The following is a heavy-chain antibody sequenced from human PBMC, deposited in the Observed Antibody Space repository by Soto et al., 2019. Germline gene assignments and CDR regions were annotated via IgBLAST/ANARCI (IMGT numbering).Heavy chain of an antibody. CDR2: LVPQFGTP. Sequence: QVQLVQPGAEVKKPGSSVKVSCLASRGTFNRYAINWVRQAPGHGLEWLGALVPQFGTPTYAQKFQDRVTIVADESTNTTSMELRGLTSDDTAVYYCARQNRDTPMVPFDVWGQGTLVTVSS. J-gene: IGHJ4*02. CDR3: ARQNRDTPMVPFDV. D-gene: IGHD5-18*01. V-gene: IGHV1-69*01. CDR1: RGTFNRYA.